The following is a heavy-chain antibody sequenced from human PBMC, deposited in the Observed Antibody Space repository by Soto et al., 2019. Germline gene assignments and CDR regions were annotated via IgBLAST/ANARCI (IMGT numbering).Heavy chain of an antibody. D-gene: IGHD2-2*01. J-gene: IGHJ5*02. V-gene: IGHV4-39*01. CDR2: IYYTGNI. Sequence: QLQLQESSPGLVKPSETLSLTCSVSGGSISNSLNYWGWIRQPPGKGLEWIGTIYYTGNIYYNPSLHIRVTISIDTSRNQFSLRLSSVTAADTAVYYCARQGRCSISSCYDVGSPYNYFNPWGQGTLVTVST. CDR3: ARQGRCSISSCYDVGSPYNYFNP. CDR1: GGSISNSLNY.